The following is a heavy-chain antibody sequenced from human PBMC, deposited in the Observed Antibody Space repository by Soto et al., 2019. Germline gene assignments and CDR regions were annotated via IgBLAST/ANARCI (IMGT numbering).Heavy chain of an antibody. CDR2: IYYSGST. Sequence: PSETLSLTCTVSGGSISSGDYYWSWIRQPPGKGLEWIGYIYYSGSTYYNPSLKSRVTISVDTSKNQFSLKLSSVTAADTAVYYCAGLASSSWYQAFRIWGQGTMVTVSS. J-gene: IGHJ3*02. CDR3: AGLASSSWYQAFRI. V-gene: IGHV4-30-4*01. CDR1: GGSISSGDYY. D-gene: IGHD6-13*01.